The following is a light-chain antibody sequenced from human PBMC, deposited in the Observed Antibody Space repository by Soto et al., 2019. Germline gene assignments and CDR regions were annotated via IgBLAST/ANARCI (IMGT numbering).Light chain of an antibody. CDR2: AAS. CDR3: QQLNTYPFT. J-gene: IGKJ3*01. CDR1: QNINTF. V-gene: IGKV1-9*01. Sequence: DMQLTQSPSFLSASVGDRVTITCRASQNINTFLAWYQQKPGKAPNLLIFAASTLLGGVPSRFSGSGSGTEFSLTISSLQPKDFATYYCQQLNTYPFTFGPGTKVEI.